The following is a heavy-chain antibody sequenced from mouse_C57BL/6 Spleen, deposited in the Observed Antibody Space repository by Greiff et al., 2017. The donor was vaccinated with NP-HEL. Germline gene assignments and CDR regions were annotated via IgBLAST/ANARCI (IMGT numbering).Heavy chain of an antibody. D-gene: IGHD1-1*01. CDR1: GYSITSGYY. V-gene: IGHV3-6*01. Sequence: VQLKESGPGLVKPSQSLSLTCSVTGYSITSGYYWNWIRQFPGNKLEWMGYISYDGSNNYNPSLKNRISITRDTSKNQFFLKLNSVTTEDTATYYCAREGELRVWFAYWGQGTLVTVSA. J-gene: IGHJ3*01. CDR2: ISYDGSN. CDR3: AREGELRVWFAY.